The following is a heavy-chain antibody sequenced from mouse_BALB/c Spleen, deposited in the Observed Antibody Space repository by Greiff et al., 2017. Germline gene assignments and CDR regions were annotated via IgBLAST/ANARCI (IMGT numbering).Heavy chain of an antibody. D-gene: IGHD1-1*01. CDR3: ARQRDYYGSSLYWYFDV. Sequence: EVMLVESGGDLVKPGGSLKLSCAASGFTFSSYGMSWVRQTPDKRLEWVATISSGGSYTYYPDSVKGRFTISRDNAKNTLYLQMSSLKSEDTAMYYCARQRDYYGSSLYWYFDVWGAGTTVTVSS. J-gene: IGHJ1*01. V-gene: IGHV5-6*01. CDR2: ISSGGSYT. CDR1: GFTFSSYG.